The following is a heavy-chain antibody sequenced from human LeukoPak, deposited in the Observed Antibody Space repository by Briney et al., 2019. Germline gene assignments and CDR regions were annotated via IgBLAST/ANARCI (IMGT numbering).Heavy chain of an antibody. J-gene: IGHJ6*03. V-gene: IGHV3-11*01. CDR2: ISSSGTTI. CDR1: GFTFSDYY. Sequence: PGGSLRLSCAASGFTFSDYYMSWIRKAPGKGLEWVSYISSSGTTIDYADSVKGRFTISRDNAKNSLFLQMNSLRVEDTAVYYCARPTRDYYYYYMDVWGKGTTVTISS. CDR3: ARPTRDYYYYYMDV.